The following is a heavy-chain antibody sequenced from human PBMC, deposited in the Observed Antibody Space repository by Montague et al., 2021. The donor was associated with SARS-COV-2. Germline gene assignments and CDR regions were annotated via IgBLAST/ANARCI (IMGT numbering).Heavy chain of an antibody. Sequence: SETLSLTCSVSGGSFSSGDSYWVWLRQAPGKGLEWIVDLHDAGSAYYNPSLRSRVTIAADTSKNQFYLKLNSVTAADTAVYSWLATYNGNWYYFDYWGQGTTVTVSS. CDR3: LATYNGNWYYFDY. D-gene: IGHD6-13*01. CDR2: LHDAGSA. CDR1: GGSFSSGDSY. J-gene: IGHJ4*02. V-gene: IGHV4-39*01.